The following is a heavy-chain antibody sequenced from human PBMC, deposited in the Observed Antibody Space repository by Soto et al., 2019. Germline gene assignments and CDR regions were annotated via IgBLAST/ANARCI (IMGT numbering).Heavy chain of an antibody. D-gene: IGHD3-16*02. Sequence: EVQLVESGGGLVQPGGPLRLSCAASGFTVSSNYMSWVRQAPGKGLEWVSVIYSGGSTYYADSVKGRFTISRDNSKNTLYLQMNSLRAEDTAVYYCARMGVIPFYYYGMDVWGQGTTVTVSS. CDR2: IYSGGST. J-gene: IGHJ6*02. CDR3: ARMGVIPFYYYGMDV. V-gene: IGHV3-66*01. CDR1: GFTVSSNY.